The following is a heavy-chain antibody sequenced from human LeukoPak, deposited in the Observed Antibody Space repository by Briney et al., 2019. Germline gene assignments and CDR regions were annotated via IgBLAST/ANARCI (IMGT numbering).Heavy chain of an antibody. V-gene: IGHV3-21*04. Sequence: GGSLRLSCAASGFTFSSYSMNWVRQAPGKGLEWVSSISSSSSYIYYADSVKGRFTISRDNAKNSLYLQMNSLRAEDTAVYYCARGRLQRLIGYFDYWGQGTLVTVSS. CDR1: GFTFSSYS. J-gene: IGHJ4*02. D-gene: IGHD5-24*01. CDR3: ARGRLQRLIGYFDY. CDR2: ISSSSSYI.